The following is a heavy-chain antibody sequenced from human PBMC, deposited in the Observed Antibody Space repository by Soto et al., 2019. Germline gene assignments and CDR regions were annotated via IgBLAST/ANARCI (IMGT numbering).Heavy chain of an antibody. CDR3: SGRPGGGGY. V-gene: IGHV3-53*01. J-gene: IGHJ4*02. CDR1: GFTVSNNY. D-gene: IGHD3-10*01. CDR2: IYSGGYT. Sequence: EVQLVESGGGLIQPGGSLRLSCAVSGFTVSNNYMSWVRQAPGKGLEGVSVIYSGGYTAYGESVKGRFTISRDNSKNHLHPPKKGPRAGGPGGFSWSGRPGGGGYWGQGTLVTVSS.